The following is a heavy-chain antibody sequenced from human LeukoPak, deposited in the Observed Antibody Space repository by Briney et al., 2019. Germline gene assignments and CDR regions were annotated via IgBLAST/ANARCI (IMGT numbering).Heavy chain of an antibody. V-gene: IGHV3-21*01. CDR1: GFTFSDYY. J-gene: IGHJ4*02. CDR3: ARDRSGSYYPRPFDY. D-gene: IGHD3-10*01. Sequence: PGGSLRLSCAASGFTFSDYYMNWVRQAPGKGLEWVSSISSSSSYIYYADSVKGRFTISRDNAKNSLYLQMNSLRAEDTAVYYCARDRSGSYYPRPFDYWGQGTLVTVSS. CDR2: ISSSSSYI.